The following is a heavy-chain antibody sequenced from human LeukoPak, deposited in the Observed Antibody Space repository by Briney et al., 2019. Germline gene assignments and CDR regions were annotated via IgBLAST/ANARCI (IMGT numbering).Heavy chain of an antibody. CDR3: ARGSYWALY. CDR2: ISSSSTI. Sequence: GGSLRLSCAASGFTFSSYSMNWVRQAPGKGLEWVSYISSSSTIYYADSVKGRFTISRDNAKNSPYLQMNSLRAEDTAVYYCARGSYWALYWGQGTLVTVSS. J-gene: IGHJ4*02. V-gene: IGHV3-48*01. CDR1: GFTFSSYS. D-gene: IGHD1-26*01.